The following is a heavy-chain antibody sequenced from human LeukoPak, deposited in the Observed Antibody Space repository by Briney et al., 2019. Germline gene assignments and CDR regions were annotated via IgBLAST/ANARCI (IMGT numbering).Heavy chain of an antibody. CDR1: GGSISSSSYF. CDR3: ARVGRNLYYYGSGSRYYYYYMDV. CDR2: IYYSGST. V-gene: IGHV4-39*07. J-gene: IGHJ6*03. Sequence: TSSETLSLTCTVSGGSISSSSYFWGWIRQPPGKGLEWIGSIYYSGSTYYNPSLKSRVTMSVDTSKNQFSLKLSSVTAADTAVYYCARVGRNLYYYGSGSRYYYYYMDVWGKGTTVTVSS. D-gene: IGHD3-10*01.